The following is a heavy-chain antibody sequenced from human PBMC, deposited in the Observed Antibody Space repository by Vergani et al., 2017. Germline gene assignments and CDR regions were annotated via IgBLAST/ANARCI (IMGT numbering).Heavy chain of an antibody. CDR1: GGSFSGYY. J-gene: IGHJ3*02. V-gene: IGHV4-34*01. CDR2: INHSGST. Sequence: QLQLQQWGAGLLKPSETLSLTCAVYGGSFSGYYWSWIRQPPGKGLEWIGEINHSGSTNYNPSLKSRVTISVDTSKNQFSLQLSSVTAADTAVYYCARRRRGFCSSTSCGGNAFDIWGQGTMVTVSS. D-gene: IGHD2-2*01. CDR3: ARRRRGFCSSTSCGGNAFDI.